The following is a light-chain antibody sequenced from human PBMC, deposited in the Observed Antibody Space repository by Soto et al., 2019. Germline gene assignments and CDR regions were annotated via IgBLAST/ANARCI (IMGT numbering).Light chain of an antibody. Sequence: QSVLTQPASVSGSPGQSITISCTGTSSDVGAYNYVSWYQHHPGKVPKLLIYEVTNRPSGVSDRFSGSKSGNTASLTISGLQAEDEADYYCSSKRDSGTLLVFGTGTKVTVL. V-gene: IGLV2-14*01. J-gene: IGLJ1*01. CDR3: SSKRDSGTLLV. CDR2: EVT. CDR1: SSDVGAYNY.